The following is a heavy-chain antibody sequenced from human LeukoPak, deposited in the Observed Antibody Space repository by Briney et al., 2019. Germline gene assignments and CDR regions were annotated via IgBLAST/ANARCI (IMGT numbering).Heavy chain of an antibody. Sequence: SETLSLTCTVSGGSISSYYWSWIRQPPGKGLEWIGYIYYSGSTNYNPSLKSRVTISVDTSKNQFSLKLSSVTAADTAVYYCARDPSRGSPYGFDPWGQGTLVTVSS. V-gene: IGHV4-59*01. J-gene: IGHJ5*02. CDR2: IYYSGST. CDR3: ARDPSRGSPYGFDP. CDR1: GGSISSYY. D-gene: IGHD6-19*01.